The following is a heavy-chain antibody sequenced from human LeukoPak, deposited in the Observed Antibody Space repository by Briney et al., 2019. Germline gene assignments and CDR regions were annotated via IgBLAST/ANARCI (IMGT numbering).Heavy chain of an antibody. CDR3: ARLHYYDSSGYWVYYFDY. Sequence: KPSETLSLTCTVSGGSISSYYWSWIRQPPGKGLERIGYIYTSGSTNYNPSLKSRVTISVDTSKNQFSLKLSSVTAADTAVYYCARLHYYDSSGYWVYYFDYWGQGTLVTVSS. CDR1: GGSISSYY. CDR2: IYTSGST. J-gene: IGHJ4*02. D-gene: IGHD3-22*01. V-gene: IGHV4-4*09.